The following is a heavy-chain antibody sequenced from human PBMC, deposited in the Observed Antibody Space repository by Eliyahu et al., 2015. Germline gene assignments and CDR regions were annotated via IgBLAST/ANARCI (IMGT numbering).Heavy chain of an antibody. CDR2: IHFSGSP. Sequence: QVQLQESGPGLVKPSETLSLTXTVSGXFISTYYWSWXRQAPGKGLEWIGYIHFSGSPSYNPSLKSRVSMSVDTSKNQFSLNLRSVTAADTAVYHCARSFDFWSGYYTDWGQGTLVTVSS. CDR1: GXFISTYY. V-gene: IGHV4-59*01. J-gene: IGHJ4*02. D-gene: IGHD3-3*01. CDR3: ARSFDFWSGYYTD.